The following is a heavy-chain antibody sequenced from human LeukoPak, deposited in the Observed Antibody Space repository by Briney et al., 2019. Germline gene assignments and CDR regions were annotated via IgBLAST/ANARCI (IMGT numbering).Heavy chain of an antibody. Sequence: SVKVSCKASGGTFSSYAISWVRQAPGQGLEWMGGVIPIFGTANYAQKFQGRVTITADESTSTAYMELSSLRSEDTAVYYCAREGALGILAYNWFDPWGQGTLVTVSS. CDR3: AREGALGILAYNWFDP. J-gene: IGHJ5*02. CDR1: GGTFSSYA. V-gene: IGHV1-69*13. CDR2: VIPIFGTA. D-gene: IGHD7-27*01.